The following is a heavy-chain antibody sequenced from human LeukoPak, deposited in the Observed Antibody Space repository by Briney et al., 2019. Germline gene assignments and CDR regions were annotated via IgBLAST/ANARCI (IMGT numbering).Heavy chain of an antibody. Sequence: GGSLRLSCAASGFTFSSYWMSWVRQAPGKGLEWVSAISASGGSTYYADSVKGRFTISRDNSRNTLYLQMNSLRAEDTAVYYCAKDPQAYCSGGSCYLDYWGQGTLVTVSS. J-gene: IGHJ4*02. D-gene: IGHD2-15*01. V-gene: IGHV3-23*01. CDR1: GFTFSSYW. CDR3: AKDPQAYCSGGSCYLDY. CDR2: ISASGGST.